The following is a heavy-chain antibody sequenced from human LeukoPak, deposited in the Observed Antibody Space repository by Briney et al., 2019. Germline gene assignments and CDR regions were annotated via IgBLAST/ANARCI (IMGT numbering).Heavy chain of an antibody. J-gene: IGHJ4*02. CDR3: ARLRKGGYFEN. CDR2: IKEDGSEK. CDR1: GFIFRNFW. Sequence: GGSLRLSCAASGFIFRNFWMSLVRQPPGRGPEWVANIKEDGSEKYYLDSVKGRFTISRDNAKNSLSLQMNSLRAEDTAIYYCARLRKGGYFENWGQGTLATASS. V-gene: IGHV3-7*01. D-gene: IGHD3-16*01.